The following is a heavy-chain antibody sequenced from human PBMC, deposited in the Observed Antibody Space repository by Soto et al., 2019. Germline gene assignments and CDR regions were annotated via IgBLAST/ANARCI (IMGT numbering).Heavy chain of an antibody. V-gene: IGHV1-69*01. CDR2: IIPFLSAT. D-gene: IGHD4-17*01. CDR3: ARGEDAHGDFGSMDV. CDR1: GGHFDRFA. Sequence: QVQLVQSGAEVKKPGSSVKVSCSASGGHFDRFALSWLRQAHGQGLEWMGGIIPFLSATTYAHKFQGRVTITADESASTLYLELRSLTSDDTAVYYCARGEDAHGDFGSMDVWGQGTSVTVSS. J-gene: IGHJ6*02.